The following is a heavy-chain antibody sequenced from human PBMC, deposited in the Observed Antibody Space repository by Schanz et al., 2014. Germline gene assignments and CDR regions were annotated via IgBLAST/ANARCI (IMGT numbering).Heavy chain of an antibody. V-gene: IGHV3-NL1*01. CDR2: MNESHSTI. Sequence: QVQLVESGGGVVQPGRSLRLSCAASGFTFSSYGMHRVRQAPGKGLEWVSAMNESHSTIYYADSVRGRFTISRDNAENTLFLQMNSLRAEDTAVDYCARKVVATIGGYYDNWGQGTLVIVSS. CDR3: ARKVVATIGGYYDN. CDR1: GFTFSSYG. D-gene: IGHD5-12*01. J-gene: IGHJ4*02.